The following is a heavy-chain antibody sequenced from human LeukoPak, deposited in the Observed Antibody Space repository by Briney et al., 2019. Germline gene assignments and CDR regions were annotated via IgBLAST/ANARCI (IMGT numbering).Heavy chain of an antibody. CDR2: MNPNSGNT. J-gene: IGHJ5*02. CDR3: ARADRHYDYWSGYTYNWFDP. D-gene: IGHD3-3*01. V-gene: IGHV1-8*03. Sequence: GASVKVSCKASGYTFTSYDINWVRQATGQGLEWMGWMNPNSGNTGYAQKFQGRVTITRNTSISTAYMELSSLRSEDTAVYYCARADRHYDYWSGYTYNWFDPWGQGTLVTVPS. CDR1: GYTFTSYD.